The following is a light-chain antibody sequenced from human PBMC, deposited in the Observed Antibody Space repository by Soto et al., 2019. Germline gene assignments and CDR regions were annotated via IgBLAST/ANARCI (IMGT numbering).Light chain of an antibody. CDR3: EALESYPWS. V-gene: IGKV1-9*01. Sequence: IEWTHSPCSLSAYVRDRVTITCRASQGINTFLAWYQQKPGKAHKLLIYAASTLQSGVPSRFSGSGSGTDFTLTIRSLQPEDFATYYCEALESYPWSFGGGTKVDI. J-gene: IGKJ4*01. CDR1: QGINTF. CDR2: AAS.